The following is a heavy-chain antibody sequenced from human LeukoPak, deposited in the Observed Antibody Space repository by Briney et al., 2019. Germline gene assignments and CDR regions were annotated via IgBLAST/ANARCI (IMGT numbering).Heavy chain of an antibody. CDR1: GFIFRNYG. Sequence: GGSLRLSCAASGFIFRNYGMHWVRQAPGKRLEWVAVIWNDGSETFHANSVKGRFRIARDNSKNTLYLQMNSLRAEDTAVYFCARDMGRAWYGPPDYWGQGTLVTVSS. V-gene: IGHV3-33*01. CDR2: IWNDGSET. D-gene: IGHD6-13*01. J-gene: IGHJ4*02. CDR3: ARDMGRAWYGPPDY.